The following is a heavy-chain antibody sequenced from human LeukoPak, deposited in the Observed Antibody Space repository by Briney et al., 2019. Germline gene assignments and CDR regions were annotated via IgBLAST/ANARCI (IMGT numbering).Heavy chain of an antibody. D-gene: IGHD2/OR15-2a*01. CDR1: GVSIYSSNYF. V-gene: IGHV4-39*01. Sequence: PSETLSLTCTVSGVSIYSSNYFWGWVRQPPGKGLEWIGSIYYSGSSYYSPSLRSRVTISVDTSKNQFSLKLSSVTAADTAVYYCARHSALTTFTFDYWGQGTLVTVSS. CDR3: ARHSALTTFTFDY. CDR2: IYYSGSS. J-gene: IGHJ4*02.